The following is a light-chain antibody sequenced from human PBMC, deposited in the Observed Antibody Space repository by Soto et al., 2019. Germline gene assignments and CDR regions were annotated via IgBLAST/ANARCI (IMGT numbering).Light chain of an antibody. CDR1: QSIGRY. V-gene: IGKV1-39*01. CDR3: QQSYSIPIT. Sequence: DIQMTQSPSSLSASVGDRVTITCRASQSIGRYLNWYQEKPGKAPNVVIFTASSLQSRVPSRFNGSGSGTEFTLTISSLQPEDFANYYCQQSYSIPITFGQGTRLEIK. CDR2: TAS. J-gene: IGKJ5*01.